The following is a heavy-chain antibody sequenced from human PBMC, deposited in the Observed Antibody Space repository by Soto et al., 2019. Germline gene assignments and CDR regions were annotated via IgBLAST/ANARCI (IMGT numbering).Heavy chain of an antibody. CDR3: ATDGGSTSSSAYNYFMDV. CDR1: GDTFSSYS. V-gene: IGHV1-69*08. J-gene: IGHJ6*03. Sequence: QAQLVQSGAEVKRPGSSVKVSCKASGDTFSSYSISWVRQAPGQGLEWMGRIIPMVGTPNYAQKFQGRVTFSADKSTSTAYMVLNSLISHDTAVYYCATDGGSTSSSAYNYFMDVWGKGTPVTVSS. D-gene: IGHD3-16*01. CDR2: IIPMVGTP.